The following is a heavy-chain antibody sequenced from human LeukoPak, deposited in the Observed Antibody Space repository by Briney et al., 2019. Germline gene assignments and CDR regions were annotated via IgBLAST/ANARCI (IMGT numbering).Heavy chain of an antibody. Sequence: GGSLRLSCEASEFTFSSYEMNWVRRAPGKGLEWVSYITAGGTYIRYADSVRGRFTISRDNAKNSLYLQMDSLKSEDTAVYYCARETQACGGDCYDYWGQGTQVTVSS. V-gene: IGHV3-48*03. CDR2: ITAGGTYI. CDR1: EFTFSSYE. CDR3: ARETQACGGDCYDY. D-gene: IGHD2-21*01. J-gene: IGHJ4*02.